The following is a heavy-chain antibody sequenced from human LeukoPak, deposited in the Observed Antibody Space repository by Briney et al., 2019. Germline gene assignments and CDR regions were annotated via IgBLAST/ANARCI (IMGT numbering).Heavy chain of an antibody. CDR1: GFAFSSYA. Sequence: GGSLRLSCAASGFAFSSYAMSWVRQAPGKGLEWVSSISPSGGDTYYADSVKGRFTISRDNSKNTLYVQMNTLRAEDTAVYYCAKRVTYSATYAYFDYWGQGTLVTVSS. CDR2: ISPSGGDT. CDR3: AKRVTYSATYAYFDY. J-gene: IGHJ4*02. D-gene: IGHD1-26*01. V-gene: IGHV3-23*01.